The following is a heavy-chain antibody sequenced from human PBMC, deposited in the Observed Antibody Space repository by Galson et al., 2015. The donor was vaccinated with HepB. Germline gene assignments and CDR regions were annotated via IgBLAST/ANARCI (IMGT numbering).Heavy chain of an antibody. Sequence: SLRLSCAASGFTFSDYYMSWIRQAPGKGLEWVSYISSSGSTIYYADSVKGRFTISRDNAKNSLYLQMNSLRAEDTAVYYCARGSIAAADPTGWFDPWGQGTLVTVSS. CDR1: GFTFSDYY. J-gene: IGHJ5*02. V-gene: IGHV3-11*01. CDR3: ARGSIAAADPTGWFDP. CDR2: ISSSGSTI. D-gene: IGHD6-13*01.